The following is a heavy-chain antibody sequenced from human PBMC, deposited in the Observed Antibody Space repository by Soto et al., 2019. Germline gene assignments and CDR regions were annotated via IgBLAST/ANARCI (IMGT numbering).Heavy chain of an antibody. Sequence: GSLRLSYEGSGLKFGAPALHWGRQASGKGLEWVGRIRSKANSYATAYAASVKGRFTISRDDSKNTAYLQMNSLKTEDTAVYYCTTLTLLHVYWGQGTLVTVSS. V-gene: IGHV3-73*01. CDR1: GLKFGAPA. CDR2: IRSKANSYAT. J-gene: IGHJ4*02. CDR3: TTLTLLHVY.